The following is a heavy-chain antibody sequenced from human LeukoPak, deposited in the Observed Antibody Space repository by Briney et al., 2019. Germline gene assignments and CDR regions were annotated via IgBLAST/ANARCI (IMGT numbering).Heavy chain of an antibody. Sequence: PGGSLRLSCAASGVSFSSYAMSWVRQAPGKGLEWVSTVSGSGGSTYYVDSVKGRFTISRDNSKNTLFLQMNSLRAEDTAVYYCAKDGFYRSVTPLSYGMDVWGRGTTVTVSS. CDR1: GVSFSSYA. J-gene: IGHJ6*02. V-gene: IGHV3-23*01. CDR3: AKDGFYRSVTPLSYGMDV. CDR2: VSGSGGST. D-gene: IGHD3-16*02.